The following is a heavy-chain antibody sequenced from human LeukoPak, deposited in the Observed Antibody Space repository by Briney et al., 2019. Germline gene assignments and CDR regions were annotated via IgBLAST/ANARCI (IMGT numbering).Heavy chain of an antibody. CDR1: GLTFSHYE. D-gene: IGHD6-13*01. Sequence: GGSLRLSCAASGLTFSHYEMNWVRQAPGKGLEWISYISSSGSVIYYADSVKGRFTISRDNSKNTLYLQMSSLRAEDTAMYHCVKDLYKGDSSSWYFFHYWGQGTLVTVSS. J-gene: IGHJ4*02. CDR3: VKDLYKGDSSSWYFFHY. CDR2: ISSSGSVI. V-gene: IGHV3-48*03.